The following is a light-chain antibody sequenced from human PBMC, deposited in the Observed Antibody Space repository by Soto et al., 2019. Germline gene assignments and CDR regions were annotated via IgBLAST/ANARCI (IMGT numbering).Light chain of an antibody. J-gene: IGLJ7*01. Sequence: QSGLTQPASVSGSPGQSITISCTGTSSDIGAYNYVSWYQQHPGKAPQLMIFDVTNRPSGVSDRFSGSKSGNTASLTISGLQAEDEADYYCSSYTTIHTRVFGGGTQLTVL. CDR3: SSYTTIHTRV. CDR1: SSDIGAYNY. V-gene: IGLV2-14*03. CDR2: DVT.